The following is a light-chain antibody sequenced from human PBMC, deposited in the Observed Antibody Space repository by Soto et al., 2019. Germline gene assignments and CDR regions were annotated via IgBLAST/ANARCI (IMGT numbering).Light chain of an antibody. J-gene: IGLJ3*02. CDR2: EVT. Sequence: QSALTQPPSASGSPGQSVTISCTGTSSDVGAYKYVSWYQQYPGKAPKPSIXEVTKRPSGVXXRXSGSKSGNTASLTVSGXXAXXEADXYCTSYVGNDIWVFGGGTKVTVL. V-gene: IGLV2-8*01. CDR1: SSDVGAYKY. CDR3: TSYVGNDIWV.